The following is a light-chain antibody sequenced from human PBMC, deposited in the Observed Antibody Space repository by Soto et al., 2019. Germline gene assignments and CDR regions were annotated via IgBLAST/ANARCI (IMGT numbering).Light chain of an antibody. Sequence: QSALTQPASVSGSPGQSITISCTGTSSDVGGYNYVSWYQQHPGKAPKLIISEVSNRPSGVSNRFSGSKSGNTASLTISGLQAEDEADYYCSSYTSSSTLYVFGTGTKLTVL. CDR2: EVS. CDR3: SSYTSSSTLYV. J-gene: IGLJ1*01. CDR1: SSDVGGYNY. V-gene: IGLV2-14*01.